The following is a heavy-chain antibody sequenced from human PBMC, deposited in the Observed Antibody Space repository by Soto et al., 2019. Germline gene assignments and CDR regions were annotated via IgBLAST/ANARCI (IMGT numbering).Heavy chain of an antibody. CDR2: IHSDGSST. Sequence: GGSLRLSCAASGFIFDDYAMHWVRQAPGQGLVWVSRIHSDGSSTTYADSVKGRFTISRDNAKNTLYLQMNSLRAEDTAVYYCARGDRGAFDLWGQGTMVTVSS. D-gene: IGHD2-21*02. CDR1: GFIFDDYA. CDR3: ARGDRGAFDL. J-gene: IGHJ3*01. V-gene: IGHV3-74*01.